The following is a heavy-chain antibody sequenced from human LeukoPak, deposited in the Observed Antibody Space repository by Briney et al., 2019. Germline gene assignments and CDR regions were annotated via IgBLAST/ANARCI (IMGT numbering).Heavy chain of an antibody. V-gene: IGHV3-15*01. D-gene: IGHD3-10*01. CDR3: ARDPDYYGSGSLPPYYYGMDV. CDR2: IKSKTDGGTT. Sequence: GGSLRLSCAASGLTFTKAWMGWVRQAPGKGLEWVGRIKSKTDGGTTDFAAPVKGRFSISIDDSKNTLYLQMNSLRAEDTAVYYCARDPDYYGSGSLPPYYYGMDVWGQGTTVTVSS. CDR1: GLTFTKAW. J-gene: IGHJ6*02.